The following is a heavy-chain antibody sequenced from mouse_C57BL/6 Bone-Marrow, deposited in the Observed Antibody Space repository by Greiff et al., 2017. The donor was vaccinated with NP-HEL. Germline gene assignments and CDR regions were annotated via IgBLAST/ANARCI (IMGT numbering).Heavy chain of an antibody. D-gene: IGHD1-1*01. V-gene: IGHV1-26*01. CDR1: GYTFTDYY. CDR2: INPNNGGT. Sequence: EVQLQQSGPELVKPGASVKISCKASGYTFTDYYMNWVKQSHGKSLEWIGDINPNNGGTSYNQKFKGKATLTVDKSSSTAYMELRSLTSEDSAVYYCAIRPGSSYWYFDVWGTGTTVTVSS. CDR3: AIRPGSSYWYFDV. J-gene: IGHJ1*03.